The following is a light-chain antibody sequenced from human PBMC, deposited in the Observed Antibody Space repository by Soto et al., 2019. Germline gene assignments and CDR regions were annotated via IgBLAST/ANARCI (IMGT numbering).Light chain of an antibody. CDR2: DVT. V-gene: IGLV2-14*03. Sequence: QSVLTQPASVSGSPGQSITISCTGTSSDVGGYNFVSWYQHHPVKAPKLMIYDVTNRPSGVSNRFSGSKSGNTASLTISGLQAEDEADYYCSSYTSGNTLVFGTGTKVTVL. CDR3: SSYTSGNTLV. J-gene: IGLJ1*01. CDR1: SSDVGGYNF.